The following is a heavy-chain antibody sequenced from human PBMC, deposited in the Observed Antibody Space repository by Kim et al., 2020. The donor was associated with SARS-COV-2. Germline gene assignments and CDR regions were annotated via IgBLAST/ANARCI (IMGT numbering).Heavy chain of an antibody. D-gene: IGHD3-16*01. CDR1: SFTFITYS. CDR3: ARDLVGADV. J-gene: IGHJ6*02. Sequence: GGSLILSFSGSSFTFITYSIICVRQAPGQGLKCFSGISGIGAGTDYVDSVNFLFSLTRDYSNNTVFRQMTNLRGDDKAVYYCARDLVGADVWGQGTTVIV. V-gene: IGHV3-23*01. CDR2: ISGIGAGT.